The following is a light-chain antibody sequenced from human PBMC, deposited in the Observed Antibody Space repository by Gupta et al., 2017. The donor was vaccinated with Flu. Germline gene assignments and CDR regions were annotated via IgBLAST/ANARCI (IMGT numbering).Light chain of an antibody. CDR3: QQYNSELT. Sequence: DIQMTQSPSTLSASVGDRVTITCRASQSISSWLAWYQQKPGKAPKLLIYKASSLESGVPSRFSGSGSGTEFTLTISSLQHDYFATYYCQQYNSELTFGQGTKVEIK. CDR2: KAS. CDR1: QSISSW. V-gene: IGKV1-5*03. J-gene: IGKJ1*01.